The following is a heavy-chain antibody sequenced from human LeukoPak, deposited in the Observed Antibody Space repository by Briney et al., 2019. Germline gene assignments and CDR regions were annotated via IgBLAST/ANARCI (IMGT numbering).Heavy chain of an antibody. CDR1: LDSPRGNS. J-gene: IGHJ4*02. CDR3: ATARLDAPTPWAH. V-gene: IGHV4-4*02. D-gene: IGHD1-26*01. Sequence: SETLSLTCAVSLDSPRGNSWRWVRQSPGKGREWSVEGHRSGCTNYTPSLKSRVTISIDNSKDQISLDLASVTAADTAVYYCATARLDAPTPWAHWGQGTLVTVSS. CDR2: GHRSGCT.